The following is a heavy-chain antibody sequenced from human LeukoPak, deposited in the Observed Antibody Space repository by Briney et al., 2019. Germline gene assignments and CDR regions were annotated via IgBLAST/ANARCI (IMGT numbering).Heavy chain of an antibody. CDR1: GFTLSSYS. J-gene: IGHJ5*02. CDR3: AKDSSSWTSYNWFDP. V-gene: IGHV3-23*01. CDR2: ISGSGGST. D-gene: IGHD6-13*01. Sequence: PGGSLRLSCAAPGFTLSSYSISWVRPAPGKGLEWVSAISGSGGSTYYADSVKGRFTISRDNSKNTLYLQMNSLRAEDTAVYYCAKDSSSWTSYNWFDPWGQGTLVTVSS.